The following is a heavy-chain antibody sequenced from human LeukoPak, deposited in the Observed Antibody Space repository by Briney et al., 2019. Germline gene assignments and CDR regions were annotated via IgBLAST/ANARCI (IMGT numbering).Heavy chain of an antibody. CDR3: ARPYSSKGYYFDY. V-gene: IGHV3-11*04. Sequence: PGGSLRLSCAASGFTFSDYYMSWIRQAPGKGLEWVSYISSSGSTIYYADSVKGRFTISRDNAKNSPYLQMNSLRAEDTAVYYCARPYSSKGYYFDYWGQGTLVTVSS. CDR2: ISSSGSTI. D-gene: IGHD6-13*01. J-gene: IGHJ4*02. CDR1: GFTFSDYY.